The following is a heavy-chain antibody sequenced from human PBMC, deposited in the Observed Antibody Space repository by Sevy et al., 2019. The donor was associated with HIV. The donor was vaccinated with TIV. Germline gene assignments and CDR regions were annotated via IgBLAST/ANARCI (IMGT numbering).Heavy chain of an antibody. J-gene: IGHJ4*02. D-gene: IGHD3-10*01. CDR3: ARLATGLQSFKYLLSTYFDS. CDR1: GFDFNNHW. Sequence: GGSLRLSCAASGFDFNNHWMSWVRQAPQKGPEWVANINHDGSETYYEYSLEGRLTISRNNAKNSVSLQINNLRVEDTAVYYCARLATGLQSFKYLLSTYFDSWGQGTLVTVSS. V-gene: IGHV3-7*01. CDR2: INHDGSET.